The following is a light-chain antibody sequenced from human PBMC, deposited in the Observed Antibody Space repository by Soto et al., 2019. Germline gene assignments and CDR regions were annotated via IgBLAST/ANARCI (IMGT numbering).Light chain of an antibody. CDR2: GAS. Sequence: EIVLTQSPGTLSLSPGERVTLSCRASQSASSSYLAWYQQKPGQAPSLLIYGASSRATGVPDWFSGSGSGTDFTLTITRLEPEDSGVYYCQQYGVSPFTFGQGTKLEI. J-gene: IGKJ2*01. V-gene: IGKV3-20*01. CDR1: QSASSSY. CDR3: QQYGVSPFT.